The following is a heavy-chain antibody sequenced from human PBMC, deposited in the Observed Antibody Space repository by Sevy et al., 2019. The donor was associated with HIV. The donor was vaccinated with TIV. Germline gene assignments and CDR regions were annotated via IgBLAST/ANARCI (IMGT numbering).Heavy chain of an antibody. D-gene: IGHD3-22*01. CDR3: ARDPSDDSSSYSYFEW. J-gene: IGHJ4*02. Sequence: GGSLRLSCAGSGFRFSSYTRNWVRQAPGKGLEWVSSISSSSSYIHYANSVKGRFTISRVNANNSVNLQMNSLRAEDTAVYYCARDPSDDSSSYSYFEWWGQGTLVTVSS. CDR1: GFRFSSYT. V-gene: IGHV3-21*06. CDR2: ISSSSSYI.